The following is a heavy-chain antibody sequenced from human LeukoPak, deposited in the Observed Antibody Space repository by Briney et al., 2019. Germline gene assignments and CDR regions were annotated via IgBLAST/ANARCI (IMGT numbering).Heavy chain of an antibody. J-gene: IGHJ6*04. CDR1: GFIFRNFW. CDR3: VRGLGDV. CDR2: INNDGNLV. Sequence: GGSLILSCSVSGFIFRNFWMHWVRQAPGKGPEWVSRINNDGNLVTYADSVKGRFTISRDSARDTVFLQMNSLRVEDTAVYYCVRGLGDVWGKGTLVTVSS. V-gene: IGHV3-74*01. D-gene: IGHD4-11*01.